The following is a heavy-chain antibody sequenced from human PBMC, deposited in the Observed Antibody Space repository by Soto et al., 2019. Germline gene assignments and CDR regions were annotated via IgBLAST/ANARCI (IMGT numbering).Heavy chain of an antibody. J-gene: IGHJ3*02. V-gene: IGHV4-4*02. CDR3: ARLPYYYGSGSYYNGDAFDI. Sequence: SETLSLTCAVSGGSISSSNWWSFFRQPPGKGRECIGEIYHSGSTNYNPSLKSRVTISVDKSKNQCSLKLSSVTAADTAVYYCARLPYYYGSGSYYNGDAFDIWGQGTMVTVSS. D-gene: IGHD3-10*01. CDR2: IYHSGST. CDR1: GGSISSSNW.